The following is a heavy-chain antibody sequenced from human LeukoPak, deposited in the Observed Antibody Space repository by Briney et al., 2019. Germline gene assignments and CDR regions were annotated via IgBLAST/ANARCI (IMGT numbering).Heavy chain of an antibody. J-gene: IGHJ4*02. D-gene: IGHD2-21*02. V-gene: IGHV3-73*01. Sequence: GGSLRLSCAASGFTFSGSAMHWVRQASGKGLEWVGRIRSKANSYATAYAASVKGRFTISRDDSKNTAYLQMNSLKTEDTAVYYCARDWGDGFDYWGQGTLVTVSS. CDR1: GFTFSGSA. CDR2: IRSKANSYAT. CDR3: ARDWGDGFDY.